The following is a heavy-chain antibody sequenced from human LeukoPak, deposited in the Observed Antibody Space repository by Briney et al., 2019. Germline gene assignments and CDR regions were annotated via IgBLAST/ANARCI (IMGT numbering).Heavy chain of an antibody. Sequence: GGSLRLSCAASGFTFSSYWMSWVRQAPGKGLEWVANIKQDGSEKYYVDSVKGRFTISRDNAKNSLYLQMNSLRAEDTAVYYCARVGRRQQLEYTFDYWGQGTLVTVSS. CDR1: GFTFSSYW. CDR3: ARVGRRQQLEYTFDY. D-gene: IGHD6-13*01. V-gene: IGHV3-7*01. J-gene: IGHJ4*02. CDR2: IKQDGSEK.